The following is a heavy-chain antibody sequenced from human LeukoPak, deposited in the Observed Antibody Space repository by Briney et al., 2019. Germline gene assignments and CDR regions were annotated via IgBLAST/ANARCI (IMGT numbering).Heavy chain of an antibody. D-gene: IGHD3-10*01. CDR2: IYYSGST. CDR1: GGSISSYY. CDR3: ARLLWFGEAPNWFDL. V-gene: IGHV4-59*01. Sequence: SETLSLTCTVSGGSISSYYWSWIRQPPGKGLEWIGYIYYSGSTNYNPSLKSRVTISVDTSKNQFSLKLSSVTAADTAVYYCARLLWFGEAPNWFDLWGQGTLVSVSS. J-gene: IGHJ5*02.